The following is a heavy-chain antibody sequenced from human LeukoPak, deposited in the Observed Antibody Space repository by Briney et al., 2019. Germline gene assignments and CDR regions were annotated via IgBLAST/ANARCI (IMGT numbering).Heavy chain of an antibody. CDR1: GYTFTGYY. CDR3: VRDPRADTAMVTGWFDP. V-gene: IGHV1-2*02. D-gene: IGHD5-18*01. CDR2: INPNSGGT. Sequence: ASVKVSCKASGYTFTGYYMHWVRQAPGQGLEWMGWINPNSGGTNYAQKFQGRVTMTRDTSISTAYMELSRLRSDDTAVYYCVRDPRADTAMVTGWFDPWGQGTLVTVSS. J-gene: IGHJ5*02.